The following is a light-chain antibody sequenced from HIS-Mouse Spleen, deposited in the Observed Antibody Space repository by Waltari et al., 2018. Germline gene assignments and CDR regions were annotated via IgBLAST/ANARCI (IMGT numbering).Light chain of an antibody. J-gene: IGLJ3*02. CDR1: ALPKQY. V-gene: IGLV3-10*01. Sequence: SYELTQPPSVSVSPGQTARITCPGAALPKQYAYWYQQKSGQAPVLVIYEDSKRPSGIPERFSGSSSGTMATLTISGAQVEDEADYYCYSTDSSGNHRRVFGGGTKLTVL. CDR2: EDS. CDR3: YSTDSSGNHRRV.